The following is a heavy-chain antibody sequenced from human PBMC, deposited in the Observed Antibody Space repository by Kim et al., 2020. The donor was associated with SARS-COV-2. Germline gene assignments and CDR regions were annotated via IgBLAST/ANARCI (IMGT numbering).Heavy chain of an antibody. D-gene: IGHD2-15*01. Sequence: GGSLRLSCAASGFTFSNYAMSWVRQAPGKGLEWVSGISGSGATTYYADSVKGRFTISRDNSKNTLDLQMNSLRAEDTAVYYCAKDGKVGYGGQGTLVTVSS. CDR2: ISGSGATT. V-gene: IGHV3-23*01. CDR1: GFTFSNYA. CDR3: AKDGKVGY. J-gene: IGHJ4*02.